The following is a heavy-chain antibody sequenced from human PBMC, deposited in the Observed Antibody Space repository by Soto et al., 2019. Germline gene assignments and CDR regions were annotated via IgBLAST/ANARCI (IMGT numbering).Heavy chain of an antibody. CDR1: GGSFSAYY. CDR2: INHGGST. V-gene: IGHV4-34*01. J-gene: IGHJ4*02. Sequence: SETLSLTCAVYGGSFSAYYWSWIRQPPGKGLEWIGEINHGGSTNYNPSLKSRVTISLDTPNNQFSLKLNSVTAADTAVYYCARGYGSGSYWAYWGQGALVTVSS. D-gene: IGHD3-10*01. CDR3: ARGYGSGSYWAY.